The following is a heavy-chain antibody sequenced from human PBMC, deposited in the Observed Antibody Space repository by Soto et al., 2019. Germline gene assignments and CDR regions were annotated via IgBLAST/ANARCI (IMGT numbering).Heavy chain of an antibody. D-gene: IGHD5-12*01. CDR1: GYTFTGYY. Sequence: ASVKVSCKASGYTFTGYYMHWVRQAPGQGLEWMGWINPNSGGTNYAQKFQGRVTMTRDTSISTAYMELSRLRSDDTAVYYCAGDLDIVATYYYYYGMDVWGQGTTVTVSS. CDR3: AGDLDIVATYYYYYGMDV. CDR2: INPNSGGT. V-gene: IGHV1-2*02. J-gene: IGHJ6*02.